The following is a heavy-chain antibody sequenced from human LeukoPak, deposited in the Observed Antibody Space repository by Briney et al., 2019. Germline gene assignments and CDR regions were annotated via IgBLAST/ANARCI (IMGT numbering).Heavy chain of an antibody. J-gene: IGHJ6*03. CDR1: GYTFTSYG. V-gene: IGHV1-18*01. CDR2: ISAYNGNT. Sequence: ASVKVSCKASGYTFTSYGISWVRQAPGQGLEWMGWISAYNGNTNYAQKLQGRVTMTTDTSTSTAYMELRSLRSDDTAVYYCARDAHCTNGVCSPEGYYYYYMDVWGKGTTVTVSS. CDR3: ARDAHCTNGVCSPEGYYYYYMDV. D-gene: IGHD2-8*01.